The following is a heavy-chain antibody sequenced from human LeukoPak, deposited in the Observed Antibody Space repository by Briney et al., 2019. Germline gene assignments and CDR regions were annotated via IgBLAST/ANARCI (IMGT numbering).Heavy chain of an antibody. CDR2: INPNSGGT. V-gene: IGHV1-2*04. Sequence: ASVKVSCKASGYTFTGYYMHWVRQAPGQGLEWMGWINPNSGGTNYVQKFQGWVTMTRDTSISTAYMELSRLRSDDTAVYYCARAASSSLTSFDYWGQGTLVTVSS. CDR3: ARAASSSLTSFDY. CDR1: GYTFTGYY. D-gene: IGHD6-13*01. J-gene: IGHJ4*02.